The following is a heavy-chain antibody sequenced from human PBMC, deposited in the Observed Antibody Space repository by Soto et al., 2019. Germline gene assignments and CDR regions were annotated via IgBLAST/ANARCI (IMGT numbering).Heavy chain of an antibody. D-gene: IGHD3-22*01. Sequence: EVQLVESGGGLVKPGGSLRLSCAASGFTFSSYSMNWVRQAPGKGLEWVSSISSSSGYIYYADSVKGRFTISRDNAKNSLYLQMNSLRAEDTAVYYCARAKRYDSSGYYAPLYYWGQGTLVTVSS. CDR1: GFTFSSYS. J-gene: IGHJ4*02. CDR2: ISSSSGYI. CDR3: ARAKRYDSSGYYAPLYY. V-gene: IGHV3-21*01.